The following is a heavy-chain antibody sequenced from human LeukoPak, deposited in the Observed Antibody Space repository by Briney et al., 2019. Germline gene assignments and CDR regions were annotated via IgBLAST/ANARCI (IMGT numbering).Heavy chain of an antibody. CDR1: GGSISSSSYY. CDR2: INHSGST. Sequence: PSETLSLTCTVSGGSISSSSYYWGWIRQPPGKGLEWIGEINHSGSTNYNPSLKSRVTISVDTSKNQFSLKLSSVTAADTAVYYCARGSYDYVWGSYRFLCSFDYWGQGTLVTVSS. D-gene: IGHD3-16*02. V-gene: IGHV4-39*07. J-gene: IGHJ4*02. CDR3: ARGSYDYVWGSYRFLCSFDY.